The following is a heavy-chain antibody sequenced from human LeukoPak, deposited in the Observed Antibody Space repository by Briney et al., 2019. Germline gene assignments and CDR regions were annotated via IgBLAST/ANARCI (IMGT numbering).Heavy chain of an antibody. Sequence: GASVKVSCKASGYAFPHYGISWVRQAPGQGLEWMGWISAYNGNTNYAQKLQGRVTMTTDTSTSTAYMELRSLRSDDTAVYYCARDLSELGGYAFDIWGQGTMVTVSS. CDR3: ARDLSELGGYAFDI. CDR1: GYAFPHYG. V-gene: IGHV1-18*01. D-gene: IGHD5-18*01. J-gene: IGHJ3*02. CDR2: ISAYNGNT.